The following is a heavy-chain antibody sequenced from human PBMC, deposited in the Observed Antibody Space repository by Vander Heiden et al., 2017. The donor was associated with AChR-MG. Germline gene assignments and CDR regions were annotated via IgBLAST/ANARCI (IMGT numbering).Heavy chain of an antibody. CDR3: ARVSLHDILTGYRPFDAFDI. Sequence: QVQLVQSGAEVKKPGASVKVSCKASGYTFTDYYIHWVRQAPGQGLEWMGWINPNSGGTNYAQMFLGRVTMTRDTSIRTAYMELSRLTSDDTAMYYCARVSLHDILTGYRPFDAFDIWGQGTMVTVSS. D-gene: IGHD3-9*01. J-gene: IGHJ3*02. V-gene: IGHV1-2*02. CDR1: GYTFTDYY. CDR2: INPNSGGT.